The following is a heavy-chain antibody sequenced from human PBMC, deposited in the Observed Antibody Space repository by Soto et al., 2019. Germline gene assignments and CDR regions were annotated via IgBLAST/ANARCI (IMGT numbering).Heavy chain of an antibody. Sequence: GGSLRLSCAAFGLTLSTSSMNWVRQAPGRGLEWVSTIRQDTGVTPYADSVKGRFSISRDSAMNSLYLQVNSLTAEDTAIYYCARGCGSAHCPYYFNLWGQGTQVTVSS. CDR2: IRQDTGVT. D-gene: IGHD6-19*01. CDR3: ARGCGSAHCPYYFNL. J-gene: IGHJ4*02. CDR1: GLTLSTSS. V-gene: IGHV3-7*01.